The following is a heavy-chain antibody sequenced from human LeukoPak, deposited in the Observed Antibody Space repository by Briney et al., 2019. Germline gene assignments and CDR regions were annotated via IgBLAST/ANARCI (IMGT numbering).Heavy chain of an antibody. D-gene: IGHD4-11*01. V-gene: IGHV3-9*01. Sequence: GGSLRLSCAASGFTFDDYGMHWVRQPPGKGLEWASGISWSSGSRGYADSVKGRFTISRDNAKNSLYLQMNSLRAEDTAFYYCAKATVTTVSGGYIDYWGQGTLVTVSS. CDR1: GFTFDDYG. J-gene: IGHJ4*02. CDR2: ISWSSGSR. CDR3: AKATVTTVSGGYIDY.